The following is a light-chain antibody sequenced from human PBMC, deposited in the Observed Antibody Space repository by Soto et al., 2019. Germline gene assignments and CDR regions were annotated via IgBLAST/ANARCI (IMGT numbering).Light chain of an antibody. CDR2: RAS. Sequence: EVVMTQSPATLAVSPGERVTLSCRASQYISTNLARFQQKAGQTPRLLIYRASTRAPGIPGRFSGSGSGTDFILTITSLESEDFSVYFCLQYFDWPPYTFGQGPKVEIK. V-gene: IGKV3-15*01. CDR3: LQYFDWPPYT. CDR1: QYISTN. J-gene: IGKJ2*01.